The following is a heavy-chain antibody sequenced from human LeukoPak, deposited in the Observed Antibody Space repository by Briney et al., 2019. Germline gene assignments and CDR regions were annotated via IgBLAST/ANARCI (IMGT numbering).Heavy chain of an antibody. CDR3: ARDRGGSSWYYFYK. V-gene: IGHV6-1*01. D-gene: IGHD6-13*01. J-gene: IGHJ4*02. Sequence: SQTLSLTCAISGDSLSRGTVAWLWARRSPARGLKWLGRSGYRSKWYNDYSVSMKSRISRNPDTPKDQFSLQLNSVTPEDTAGYCCARDRGGSSWYYFYKLGQGSLVTVSS. CDR1: GDSLSRGTVA. CDR2: SGYRSKWYN.